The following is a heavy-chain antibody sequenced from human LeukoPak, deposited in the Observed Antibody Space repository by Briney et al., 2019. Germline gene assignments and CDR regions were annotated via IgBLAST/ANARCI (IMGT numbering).Heavy chain of an antibody. J-gene: IGHJ4*02. D-gene: IGHD6-19*01. CDR3: ATTNPTSYSSGRGFDY. CDR1: GYTFTGYY. Sequence: ASVKVSCKASGYTFTGYYMHWVRQAPGQGLEWMGRINPNSGGTSYAQKFQGRVTMTRDTSISTAYMGLSRLRSDDTAVYYCATTNPTSYSSGRGFDYWGQGTLVTVSS. CDR2: INPNSGGT. V-gene: IGHV1-2*06.